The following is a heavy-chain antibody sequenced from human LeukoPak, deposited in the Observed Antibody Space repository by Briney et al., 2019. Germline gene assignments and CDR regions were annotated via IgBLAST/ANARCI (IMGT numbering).Heavy chain of an antibody. CDR1: GGSFSGYY. D-gene: IGHD2-2*01. CDR2: INHSGST. Sequence: PSETLSLTCAVYGGSFSGYYWSWIRQPPGKGLEWIGEINHSGSTNYNPSLKSRVTISVDTSKNQFSLKLSSVTAADTAVYYCGRLNRCSSSSCYLVLRGWFDPWGQGTLVTVSS. CDR3: GRLNRCSSSSCYLVLRGWFDP. J-gene: IGHJ5*02. V-gene: IGHV4-34*01.